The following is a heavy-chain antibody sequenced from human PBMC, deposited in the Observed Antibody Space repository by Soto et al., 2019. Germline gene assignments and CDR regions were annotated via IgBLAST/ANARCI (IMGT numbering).Heavy chain of an antibody. Sequence: TSETLSLTCNMSGDSYSISTYSWSWIRQPPGKALQWIGFIYQSGVTSYNPSLASRVSISLDRSNNQCSLKLKSVTAADTAVYFCAGMPYTSGLRFDPWGPGTLVTVSS. J-gene: IGHJ5*02. CDR2: IYQSGVT. CDR1: GDSYSISTYS. V-gene: IGHV4-30-2*01. CDR3: AGMPYTSGLRFDP. D-gene: IGHD6-19*01.